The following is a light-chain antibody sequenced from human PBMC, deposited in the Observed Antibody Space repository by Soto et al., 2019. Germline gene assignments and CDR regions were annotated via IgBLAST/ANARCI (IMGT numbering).Light chain of an antibody. J-gene: IGKJ4*01. CDR3: QQYDDWPSLT. Sequence: EIVMTQSPATLSVSPGERATLSCRASQSVSGNLAWYQQTPGQAPRLLISGASTRATGIPARFSGSGSGTEFTLTICGLQSEEFAVYYCQQYDDWPSLTFGGGTKVEIK. V-gene: IGKV3-15*01. CDR1: QSVSGN. CDR2: GAS.